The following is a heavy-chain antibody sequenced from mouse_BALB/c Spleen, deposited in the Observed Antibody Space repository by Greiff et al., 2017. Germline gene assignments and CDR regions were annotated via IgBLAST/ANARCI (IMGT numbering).Heavy chain of an antibody. V-gene: IGHV1-87*01. CDR1: GYTFTSYW. CDR3: ARLYYGHDGRGDFDY. D-gene: IGHD2-2*01. CDR2: IYPGDGDT. J-gene: IGHJ2*01. Sequence: QVQLQQSGAELARPGASVKLSCKASGYTFTSYWMQWVKQRPGQGLEWIGAIYPGDGDTRYTQKFKGKATLTADKSSSTAYMQLSSLASEDSAVYYCARLYYGHDGRGDFDYWGQGTTLTVSS.